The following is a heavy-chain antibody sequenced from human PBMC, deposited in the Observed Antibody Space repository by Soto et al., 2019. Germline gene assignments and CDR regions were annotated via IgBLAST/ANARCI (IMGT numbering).Heavy chain of an antibody. CDR1: GYTFTGYF. Sequence: RASVKVSCKASGYTFTGYFIHWLRHAPGQGLEWMGRINPNSGATNYARKFQDRVTMTRDTSINTAYMELSSLRSDDTAIYYCATLPPNPEWFDPWGQGTLGTVSS. V-gene: IGHV1-2*06. J-gene: IGHJ5*02. CDR2: INPNSGAT. CDR3: ATLPPNPEWFDP.